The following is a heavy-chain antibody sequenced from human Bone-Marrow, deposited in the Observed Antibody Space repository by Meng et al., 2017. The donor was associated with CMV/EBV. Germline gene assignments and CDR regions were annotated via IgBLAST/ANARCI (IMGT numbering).Heavy chain of an antibody. CDR1: GGTFSSYT. D-gene: IGHD6-13*01. CDR2: IIPILGIA. V-gene: IGHV1-69*02. J-gene: IGHJ4*02. Sequence: SVKVSCKASGGTFSSYTISWVRQAPGQGLEWMGRIIPILGIANYAQKFQGRVTITADKSTSTAYMELSSLRSEDTAVYYCARGSPKYSSSWYYFDYWGQGTLVTVSS. CDR3: ARGSPKYSSSWYYFDY.